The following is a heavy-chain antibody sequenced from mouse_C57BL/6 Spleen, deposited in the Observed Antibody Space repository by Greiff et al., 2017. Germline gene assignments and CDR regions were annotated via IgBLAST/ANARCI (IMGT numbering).Heavy chain of an antibody. CDR1: GYAFSSSW. V-gene: IGHV1-82*01. J-gene: IGHJ2*01. CDR2: IYPGDGDT. Sequence: VQLQQSGPELVKPGASVKISCKASGYAFSSSWMNWVKQRPGKGLEWIGRIYPGDGDTNYNGKFKGKATLTADKSSSTAYMQLSSLTSEDSAVYVCARTYGSSYGGFFFDYWGQGTTLTVSS. CDR3: ARTYGSSYGGFFFDY. D-gene: IGHD1-1*01.